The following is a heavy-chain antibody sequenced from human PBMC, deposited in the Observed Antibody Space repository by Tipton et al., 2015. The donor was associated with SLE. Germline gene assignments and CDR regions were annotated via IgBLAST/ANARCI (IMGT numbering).Heavy chain of an antibody. CDR3: AKDLYSSSFDY. J-gene: IGHJ4*02. V-gene: IGHV3-30*02. CDR1: GFTFSSKG. CDR2: IRYDGSNQ. D-gene: IGHD6-6*01. Sequence: SLRLSCAASGFTFSSKGMHWVRQAPGKGLEWVAFIRYDGSNQYYPDSLKGRFTVSRDNSKGTLYLQLNSLRAEDTAVYYCAKDLYSSSFDYWGQGTLVTVSS.